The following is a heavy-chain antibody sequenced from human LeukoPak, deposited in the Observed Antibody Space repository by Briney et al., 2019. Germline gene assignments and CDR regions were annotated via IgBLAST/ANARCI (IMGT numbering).Heavy chain of an antibody. J-gene: IGHJ1*01. CDR3: ASYFGGWHFQH. CDR2: VPPSGST. CDR1: GYSITNGYY. V-gene: IGHV4-38-2*01. Sequence: PSETLSLTCAVSGYSITNGYYWGWIRPSPGKGLEWLGTVPPSGSTDSNPSLKSRLTISLDTSKNQISLMLSSVTAADTAVYYCASYFGGWHFQHWGQGTLVTVSS. D-gene: IGHD3-10*01.